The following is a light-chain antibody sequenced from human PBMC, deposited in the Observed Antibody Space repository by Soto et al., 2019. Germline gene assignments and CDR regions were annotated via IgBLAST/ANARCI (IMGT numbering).Light chain of an antibody. CDR3: QQYGRSGT. J-gene: IGKJ1*01. CDR1: QSVSSSY. V-gene: IGKV3-20*01. Sequence: EIVMTQSPATLSVSPGERATLSCRASQSVSSSYLAWYQQEPGQGPRLLIYGASSRATGIPDRFSGSGSGTDFTLTISRLEPEDFAVYYCQQYGRSGTFGQGTKVDIK. CDR2: GAS.